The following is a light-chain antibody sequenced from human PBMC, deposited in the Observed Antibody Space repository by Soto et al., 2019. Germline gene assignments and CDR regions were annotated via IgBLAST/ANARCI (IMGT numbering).Light chain of an antibody. J-gene: IGKJ2*01. Sequence: EIVLTQSPGTLSLSPGERATLSCRASQSVSSSYLAWYQQKPGQAPRVLIYAASSRATGIPDRFSGSGSGTQCTLTLSRLEPGDFAVYFCQQYGNSPPNTFGQGTKVEIK. V-gene: IGKV3-20*01. CDR3: QQYGNSPPNT. CDR2: AAS. CDR1: QSVSSSY.